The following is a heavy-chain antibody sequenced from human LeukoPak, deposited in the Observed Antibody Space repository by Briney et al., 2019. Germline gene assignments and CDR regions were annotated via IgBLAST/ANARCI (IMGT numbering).Heavy chain of an antibody. Sequence: GGSLRLSCAASGFTHSNNYMSWVRQAPAKGLEWVSVIYSGGSTYYADSVKGRFTISRHNSKNTLYLQMNSLRAEDTAVYYCARVTLYYYYGMDVWGQGTTVTVSS. CDR1: GFTHSNNY. CDR2: IYSGGST. CDR3: ARVTLYYYYGMDV. V-gene: IGHV3-53*04. J-gene: IGHJ6*02. D-gene: IGHD4-23*01.